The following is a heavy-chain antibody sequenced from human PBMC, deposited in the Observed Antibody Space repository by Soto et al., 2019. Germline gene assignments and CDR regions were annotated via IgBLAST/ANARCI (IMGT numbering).Heavy chain of an antibody. CDR2: IYYSGST. J-gene: IGHJ4*02. CDR1: GGSISSYY. D-gene: IGHD2-15*01. V-gene: IGHV4-59*08. CDR3: ARLTYCSGGSCYGRYYFDY. Sequence: ASETLSLTCTVSGGSISSYYWSWIRQPPGKGLEWIGYIYYSGSTNYNPSLKSRVTMSVDTSKGQFSLKLSSVTAADTAMYYCARLTYCSGGSCYGRYYFDYWGQGTLVTVSS.